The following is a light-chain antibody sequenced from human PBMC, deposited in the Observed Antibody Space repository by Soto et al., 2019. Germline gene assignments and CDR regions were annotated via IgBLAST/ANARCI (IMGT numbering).Light chain of an antibody. V-gene: IGKV3-15*01. CDR1: QSVRSN. J-gene: IGKJ3*01. CDR2: GAS. CDR3: QQRSNWPPLFT. Sequence: EIVMTQSPATLSVSPGDRVTLSCRASQSVRSNSAWYQQKPGQAPRLLIYGASTRATGIPARFSGSGYETEFTLTISSLQSEDFAVYYCQQRSNWPPLFTFGPGTKVDIK.